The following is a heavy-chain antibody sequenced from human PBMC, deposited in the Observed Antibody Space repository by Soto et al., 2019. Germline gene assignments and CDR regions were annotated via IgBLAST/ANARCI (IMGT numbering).Heavy chain of an antibody. V-gene: IGHV1-69*13. D-gene: IGHD4-17*01. J-gene: IGHJ3*02. CDR3: ARNLWSDYGDYGSAAFDI. CDR1: GGTFSSYA. Sequence: SVNVSCKASGGTFSSYAISWVRQAPGQGLEWMGGIIPIFGTANYAQKFQGRVTITADESTSTAYMELSSLRSEDTAVYYCARNLWSDYGDYGSAAFDIWGQGTMVTVSS. CDR2: IIPIFGTA.